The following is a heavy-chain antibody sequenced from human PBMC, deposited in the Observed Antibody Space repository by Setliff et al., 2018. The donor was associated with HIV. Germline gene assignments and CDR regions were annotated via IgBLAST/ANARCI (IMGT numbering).Heavy chain of an antibody. CDR2: IIPNSAGT. CDR1: GYTFTDYY. D-gene: IGHD2-8*01. J-gene: IGHJ3*02. V-gene: IGHV1-2*06. CDR3: ATKVYCTNGVCLDAFDI. Sequence: ASVKVSCKASGYTFTDYYMHWVRQAPGQGLEWMGRIIPNSAGTNYAQKFQGRVTMTRDTSISTAYMELSRLRSDDTAVYYCATKVYCTNGVCLDAFDIWGQGTIVTVSS.